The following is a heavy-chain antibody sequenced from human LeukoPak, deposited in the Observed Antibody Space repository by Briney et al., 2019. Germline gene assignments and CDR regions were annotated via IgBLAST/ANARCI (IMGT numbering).Heavy chain of an antibody. Sequence: GASVKVSCKASGYTFTSYGISWVGQAPGQGLEWMGWISAYNGNTNYAQMLQGRVTMTTDTSTSTAYMELRSLRSDDTAVYYCARDLRDGYNYGYWGQGTLVTVSS. D-gene: IGHD5-24*01. J-gene: IGHJ4*02. CDR3: ARDLRDGYNYGY. CDR1: GYTFTSYG. V-gene: IGHV1-18*01. CDR2: ISAYNGNT.